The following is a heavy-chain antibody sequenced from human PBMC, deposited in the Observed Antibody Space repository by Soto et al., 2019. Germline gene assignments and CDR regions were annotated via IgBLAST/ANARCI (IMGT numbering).Heavy chain of an antibody. CDR3: AGDPDSHYNDSHASSYP. Sequence: ASVKVSCKASGYTFTNYALHWVRQAPGQRLEWMGWINAGNGNTKYSQKFQGRVTITRDTSASTAYMELTRLRSDDTAVYYCAGDPDSHYNDSHASSYPWGQGTLVTVSS. CDR1: GYTFTNYA. J-gene: IGHJ5*02. D-gene: IGHD3-22*01. V-gene: IGHV1-3*01. CDR2: INAGNGNT.